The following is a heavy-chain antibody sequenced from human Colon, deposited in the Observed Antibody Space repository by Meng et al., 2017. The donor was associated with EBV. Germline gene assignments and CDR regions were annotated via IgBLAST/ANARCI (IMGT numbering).Heavy chain of an antibody. D-gene: IGHD1-26*01. CDR3: ARGRQDAWELLAY. Sequence: QVQLQESGPGLVKPSGTLSLTVGVSGVSISSNIRWTWVRQPPGKGLEWIGDIDDSGSTNYNPSLNSRISISLDKSKNHFSLKVNSVTAADTAVYYCARGRQDAWELLAYWGQGALVTVSS. J-gene: IGHJ4*02. V-gene: IGHV4-4*02. CDR2: IDDSGST. CDR1: GVSISSNIR.